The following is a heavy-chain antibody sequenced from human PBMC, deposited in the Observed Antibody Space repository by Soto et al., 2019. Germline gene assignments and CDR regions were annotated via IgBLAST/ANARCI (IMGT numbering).Heavy chain of an antibody. J-gene: IGHJ4*02. V-gene: IGHV3-13*01. D-gene: IGHD2-15*01. CDR2: IGTAGDT. CDR1: GFTFSNYD. CDR3: ARGRLISLYYFDY. Sequence: GGSLRLSCAASGFTFSNYDMHCVRQVTGKGLELVSTIGTAGDTYYPGSVKGRFTISRENAKNSLYLQMNSLRAEDTAVYYCARGRLISLYYFDYWGQGTLVTVSS.